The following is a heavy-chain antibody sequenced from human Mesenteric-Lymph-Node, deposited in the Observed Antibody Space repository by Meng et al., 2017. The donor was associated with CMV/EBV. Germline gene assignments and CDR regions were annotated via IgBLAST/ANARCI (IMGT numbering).Heavy chain of an antibody. CDR2: IRFDGSNR. J-gene: IGHJ6*02. Sequence: GESLKISCAASGFSFNNYGMHWVRQAPGKGLEWVAFIRFDGSNRYYADSVEGRFSISRDNSVNTLYLRMNSLRAEDTAIYYCAKDQGDIVATVSWGLHYFGVHVWGQGTAVTVSS. CDR1: GFSFNNYG. V-gene: IGHV3-30*02. D-gene: IGHD5-12*01. CDR3: AKDQGDIVATVSWGLHYFGVHV.